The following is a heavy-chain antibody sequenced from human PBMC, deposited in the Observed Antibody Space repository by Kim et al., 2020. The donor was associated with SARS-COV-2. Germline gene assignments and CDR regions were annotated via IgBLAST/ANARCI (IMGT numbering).Heavy chain of an antibody. CDR3: ARGTVAGIYYLDS. Sequence: GGSLRLSCAASGFTFSSYWMHWVRQAPGKGLVWVSRIDSDGSGTSYADSVKGRFTISRDNAKNTLYLQMNSLRAEDTAVYYCARGTVAGIYYLDSWGQGTLVTVSS. CDR1: GFTFSSYW. CDR2: IDSDGSGT. D-gene: IGHD6-19*01. J-gene: IGHJ4*02. V-gene: IGHV3-74*01.